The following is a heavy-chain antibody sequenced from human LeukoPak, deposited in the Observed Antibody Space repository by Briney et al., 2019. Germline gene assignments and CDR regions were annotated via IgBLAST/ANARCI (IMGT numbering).Heavy chain of an antibody. D-gene: IGHD4-17*01. CDR3: ARARGMDDYGDFRIK. CDR2: KSSSRTYT. J-gene: IGHJ4*02. V-gene: IGHV3-11*06. Sequence: GDSLRLSCAASEFTFSNYGMTWIRQAPGKGLEWISYKSSSRTYTNYADSVKGRFTISRDNAKNSLSLQMNGLRAEDTAVYYCARARGMDDYGDFRIKWGQGTLVTVSS. CDR1: EFTFSNYG.